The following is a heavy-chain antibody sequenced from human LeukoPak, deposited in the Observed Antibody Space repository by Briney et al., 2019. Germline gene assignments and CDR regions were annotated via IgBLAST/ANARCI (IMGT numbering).Heavy chain of an antibody. D-gene: IGHD1-26*01. CDR2: IYYSGST. Sequence: SETLSLTCTVSGGSMRSNYWSLTRQPPGKGLEWIGNIYYSGSTNYNPSLKSRVTISIDPSKNQFSLKLSSVTAADTAIYYCGKDNGRWFDPWGQGTLVIVSS. CDR1: GGSMRSNY. V-gene: IGHV4-59*01. CDR3: GKDNGRWFDP. J-gene: IGHJ5*02.